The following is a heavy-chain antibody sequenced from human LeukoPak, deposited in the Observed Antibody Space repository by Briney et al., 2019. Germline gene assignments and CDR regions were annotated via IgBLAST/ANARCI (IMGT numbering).Heavy chain of an antibody. CDR1: GYTFTHQW. J-gene: IGHJ4*02. CDR3: ARHSDVIGAI. D-gene: IGHD3-10*01. Sequence: VESLKISFKASGYTFTHQWIGWVHQKSGSGLEWMGIIYPRDSDTRYSPSFQGHVTISADTSINTAYLEWSRLEASDTGIYYCARHSDVIGAIWGQGTLVTVSS. CDR2: IYPRDSDT. V-gene: IGHV5-51*07.